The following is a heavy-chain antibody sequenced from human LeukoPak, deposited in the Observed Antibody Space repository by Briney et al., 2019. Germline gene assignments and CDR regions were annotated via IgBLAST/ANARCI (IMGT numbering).Heavy chain of an antibody. CDR3: ARVPHIVVVTQPRVLPCFAFDI. CDR1: GFTFGDYY. D-gene: IGHD2-21*02. Sequence: GGSLRLSCAASGFTFGDYYMGWVRQAPGKGLEWISYISSSGTTILYPDSVKGRFTISRDNAQNSLYLQLNSLSAGDTAVYYCARVPHIVVVTQPRVLPCFAFDIWGQGTMVTVSS. CDR2: ISSSGTTI. J-gene: IGHJ3*02. V-gene: IGHV3-11*04.